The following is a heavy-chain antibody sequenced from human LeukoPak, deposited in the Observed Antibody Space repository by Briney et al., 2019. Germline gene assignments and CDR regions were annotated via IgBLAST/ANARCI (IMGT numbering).Heavy chain of an antibody. J-gene: IGHJ4*02. D-gene: IGHD2-8*01. CDR2: ISNDGNNK. CDR1: GLTFSNYA. Sequence: PGGSLRLSCAASGLTFSNYAMSWVRQAPGKGLEWVAVISNDGNNKQYADSVKGRFTISRDNSKNTLYLQMNSLRADDTAVYHCAKDGLMRFFDYWGQGTLVTVSS. CDR3: AKDGLMRFFDY. V-gene: IGHV3-30*18.